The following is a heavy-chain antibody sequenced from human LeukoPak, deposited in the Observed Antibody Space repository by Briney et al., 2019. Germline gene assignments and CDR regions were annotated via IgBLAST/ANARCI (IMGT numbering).Heavy chain of an antibody. CDR2: INASGRT. V-gene: IGHV4-4*07. CDR1: GGSIXNYY. D-gene: IGHD4-17*01. Sequence: TXSLTXTXXGGSIXNYYWSWIRQPAGKGLEWIGRINASGRTNYNSALKSRVTMSVDTSKNQFSLKVKSVTAADTAVYYCAREYGDFDYWGQGTLVTVSS. J-gene: IGHJ4*02. CDR3: AREYGDFDY.